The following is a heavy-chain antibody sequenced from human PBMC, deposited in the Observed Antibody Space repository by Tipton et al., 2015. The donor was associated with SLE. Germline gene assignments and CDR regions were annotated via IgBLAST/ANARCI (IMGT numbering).Heavy chain of an antibody. CDR3: ARDRSSVSD. D-gene: IGHD5/OR15-5a*01. CDR1: GGSIGNNY. Sequence: TLSLTCTVSGGSIGNNYWGWSRQPPGKGREWIGIAYHSGSTSNNPSLESRVTISIDTSKNQFSLKLTSVTAADTAVYFCARDRSSVSDWGQRTQVIVSP. J-gene: IGHJ4*02. V-gene: IGHV4-59*12. CDR2: AYHSGST.